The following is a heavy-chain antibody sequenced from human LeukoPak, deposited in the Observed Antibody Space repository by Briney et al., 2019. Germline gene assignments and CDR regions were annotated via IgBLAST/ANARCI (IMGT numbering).Heavy chain of an antibody. V-gene: IGHV3-48*03. D-gene: IGHD3-3*01. CDR3: ARDPTIFGVVMDV. CDR1: GFTFSSYE. Sequence: GGSLRLSCAASGFTFSSYEMNWVRQALRKGLGWVSYISSSGSTIYYADSVKGRFTISRDNAKNSLYLQMNSLRAEDTAVYYCARDPTIFGVVMDVWGKGTTVTVSS. CDR2: ISSSGSTI. J-gene: IGHJ6*04.